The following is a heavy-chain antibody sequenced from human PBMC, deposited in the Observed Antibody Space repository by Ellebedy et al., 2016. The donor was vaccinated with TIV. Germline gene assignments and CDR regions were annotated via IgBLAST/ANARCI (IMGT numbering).Heavy chain of an antibody. CDR1: GGTFTNYS. CDR3: ASCPYDFFGVYSLKSRDYFDH. J-gene: IGHJ4*02. Sequence: ASVKVSXKASGGTFTNYSISWVRQAPGQGLEWMGGIFPAFGTANYAQNLQGRVTITADESKTTVYMALSSLRSGDTAVYYCASCPYDFFGVYSLKSRDYFDHWGQGTLVTVSS. D-gene: IGHD3-3*01. V-gene: IGHV1-69*13. CDR2: IFPAFGTA.